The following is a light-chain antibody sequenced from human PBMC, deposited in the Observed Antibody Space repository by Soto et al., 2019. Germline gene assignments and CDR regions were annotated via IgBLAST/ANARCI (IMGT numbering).Light chain of an antibody. V-gene: IGLV2-8*01. CDR2: EVS. CDR3: SSYAGSNNLV. CDR1: SSDVGGYNY. Sequence: QSALTQPPSASGSPGQSVTISCTGTSSDVGGYNYVSWYQQHPGKAPKLMIYEVSKRPSGVPDRFSGSKSGNTASLTVSGLKAEEEADYYCSSYAGSNNLVFGGGTQLTVL. J-gene: IGLJ2*01.